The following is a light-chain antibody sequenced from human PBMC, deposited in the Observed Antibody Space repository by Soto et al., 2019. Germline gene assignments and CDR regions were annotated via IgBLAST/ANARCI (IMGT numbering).Light chain of an antibody. CDR3: SSYTSINTRV. CDR1: SSDVGGYNY. CDR2: EVS. Sequence: QSVLTQPASVSGSPGQSITISCTGTSSDVGGYNYVSWYQQHPGKAPKLVIYEVSNRPSGVSNRFSGSKYGNTASLTISGPQDEDETDYYCSSYTSINTRVFGTGTRSPS. J-gene: IGLJ1*01. V-gene: IGLV2-14*01.